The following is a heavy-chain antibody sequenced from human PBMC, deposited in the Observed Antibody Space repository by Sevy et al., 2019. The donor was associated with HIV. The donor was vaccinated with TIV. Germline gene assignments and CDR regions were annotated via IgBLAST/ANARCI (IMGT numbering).Heavy chain of an antibody. D-gene: IGHD6-19*01. J-gene: IGHJ6*02. V-gene: IGHV3-7*01. CDR2: IKQDGSEK. CDR1: GFTFSSYW. CDR3: ARGISGWYSYYYYGMDV. Sequence: GGSLRLSCAASGFTFSSYWMSWVRQAPGKGLGWMANIKQDGSEKYYVDSVKGRFTISRDNAKNSLYLQMNSLRAEDTAVYYCARGISGWYSYYYYGMDVWGQGTTVTVSS.